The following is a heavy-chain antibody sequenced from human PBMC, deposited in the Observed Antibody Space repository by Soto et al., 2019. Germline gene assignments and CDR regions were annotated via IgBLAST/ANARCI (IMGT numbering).Heavy chain of an antibody. CDR3: AKDLRYSSSWNDLNSGFDY. CDR1: GFTFSSYA. J-gene: IGHJ4*02. Sequence: GGSLRLSCAVSGFTFSSYAMSWVRQAPGKGLEWVSAFSGSGGSTYYADSVKGRFTISRDNSKNTLYLQMNSLRAEDTAVYYCAKDLRYSSSWNDLNSGFDYWGQGTLVTVSS. CDR2: FSGSGGST. D-gene: IGHD6-13*01. V-gene: IGHV3-23*01.